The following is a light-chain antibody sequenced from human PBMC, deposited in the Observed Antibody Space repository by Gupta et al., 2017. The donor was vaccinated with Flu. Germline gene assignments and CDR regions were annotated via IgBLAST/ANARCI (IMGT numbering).Light chain of an antibody. CDR3: QHEDNFLLT. CDR2: RAS. CDR1: QSISTW. J-gene: IGKJ4*01. V-gene: IGKV1-5*03. Sequence: DIQMTQSPSTLSASVGDRVTITCRASQSISTWLAWYRQTPGKAPKLLIYRASTVESGVPPRFSGSGSGTEFTLTISTRQPDDFATYYCQHEDNFLLTFGGGTKVEIK.